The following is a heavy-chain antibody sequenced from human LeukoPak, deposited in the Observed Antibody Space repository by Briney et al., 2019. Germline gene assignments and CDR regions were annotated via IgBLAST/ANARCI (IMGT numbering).Heavy chain of an antibody. V-gene: IGHV1-18*01. CDR2: ISAYNGNT. J-gene: IGHJ4*01. D-gene: IGHD6-19*01. Sequence: ASVKVSCKASGYTFTSYGISWVRQAPGQGLEWMGWISAYNGNTNYAQKLQGRVTMTTDTSTSTAYMELRSLRSDDTAVYYCARDLLYSSGRGVFDYWGRGTLVTVSS. CDR1: GYTFTSYG. CDR3: ARDLLYSSGRGVFDY.